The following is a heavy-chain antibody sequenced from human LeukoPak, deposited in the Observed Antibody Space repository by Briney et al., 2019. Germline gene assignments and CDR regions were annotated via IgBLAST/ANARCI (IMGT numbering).Heavy chain of an antibody. Sequence: GGSLRLSCAASGFTFSNAWMSWVRQAPGKGLEWVGRIKSKTDGGTTDYAAPVKGRFTISRDDSKNTLYLQMNSLKTEDTAVYYCTTDVYCSGGSCFLPNDYWGQGALVTASS. D-gene: IGHD2-15*01. CDR3: TTDVYCSGGSCFLPNDY. J-gene: IGHJ4*02. CDR2: IKSKTDGGTT. V-gene: IGHV3-15*01. CDR1: GFTFSNAW.